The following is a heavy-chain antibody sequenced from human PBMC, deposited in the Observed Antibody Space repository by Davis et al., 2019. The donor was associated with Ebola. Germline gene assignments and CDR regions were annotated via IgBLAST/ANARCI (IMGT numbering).Heavy chain of an antibody. D-gene: IGHD6-13*01. Sequence: ASVKVSCKASGYTFTSYGISWVRQAPGQGLEWMGWISAYNGNTNYAQKLQGRVTMTTDTSTSTAYMELRSLRSDDTAVYYCARDLFSSSWYGGGVPFDYWGQGTLVTVSS. J-gene: IGHJ4*02. CDR1: GYTFTSYG. V-gene: IGHV1-18*04. CDR2: ISAYNGNT. CDR3: ARDLFSSSWYGGGVPFDY.